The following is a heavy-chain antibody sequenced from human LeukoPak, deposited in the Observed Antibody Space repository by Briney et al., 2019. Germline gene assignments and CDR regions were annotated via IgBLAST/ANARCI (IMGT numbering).Heavy chain of an antibody. Sequence: SETLSLTCAVYGGSFSGYYWSWIRQPPGKGLEWIGEINHSGSTNYRPSLKSRVTISVDTSKNQFSLKLGSVTAADTAVYYCARGGIKDYWGQGTLVTVSS. CDR3: ARGGIKDY. CDR1: GGSFSGYY. CDR2: INHSGST. V-gene: IGHV4-34*01. D-gene: IGHD5-24*01. J-gene: IGHJ4*02.